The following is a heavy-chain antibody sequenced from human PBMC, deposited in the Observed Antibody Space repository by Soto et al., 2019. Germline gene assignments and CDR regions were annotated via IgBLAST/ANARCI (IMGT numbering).Heavy chain of an antibody. Sequence: QVQLQESGPGLVKPSQTLSLTCTVSGGSISSGGYYWSWIRQHPGKGLEWIGYIYYSGSTYYNPSRKSRVTISVDTAKNQFSLKRSSVTAADTAVYYCARVSTAMATDYYYYGMDVWGQGTTVTVSS. CDR2: IYYSGST. CDR1: GGSISSGGYY. D-gene: IGHD5-18*01. CDR3: ARVSTAMATDYYYYGMDV. V-gene: IGHV4-31*03. J-gene: IGHJ6*02.